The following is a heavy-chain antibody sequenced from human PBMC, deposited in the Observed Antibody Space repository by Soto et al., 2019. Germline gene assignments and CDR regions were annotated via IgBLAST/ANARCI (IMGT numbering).Heavy chain of an antibody. V-gene: IGHV4-34*01. Sequence: TETLSLTCAVYGGSCSGYYWSWIRQPPGKGLEWIGEINHSGSTNYNPSLKSRVTISVDTSKNQFSLKLSSVTAADTAVYYCARGGNYDYVWGSYRGGYGMDVWGQGTTVTVSS. CDR3: ARGGNYDYVWGSYRGGYGMDV. D-gene: IGHD3-16*02. CDR2: INHSGST. J-gene: IGHJ6*02. CDR1: GGSCSGYY.